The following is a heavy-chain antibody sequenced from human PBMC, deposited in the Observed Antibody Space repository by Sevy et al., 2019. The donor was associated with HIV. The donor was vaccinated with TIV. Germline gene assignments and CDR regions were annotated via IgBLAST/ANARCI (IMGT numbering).Heavy chain of an antibody. V-gene: IGHV3-11*06. D-gene: IGHD2-2*01. J-gene: IGHJ3*02. CDR2: ISGSSSYT. CDR3: AGVGCSISSGPKGDAFDI. CDR1: GFTFSDYY. Sequence: GGSLRLSCAASGFTFSDYYINWIRQAPGKGLEWVSYISGSSSYTNYADSVKGRFIISRDNAKNSLYLQMNRLRAEDTAVYYCAGVGCSISSGPKGDAFDIWGQGTMVTVSS.